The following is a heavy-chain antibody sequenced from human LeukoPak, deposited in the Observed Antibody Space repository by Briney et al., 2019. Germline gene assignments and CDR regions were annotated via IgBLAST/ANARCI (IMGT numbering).Heavy chain of an antibody. V-gene: IGHV3-23*01. J-gene: IGHJ4*02. CDR2: ISVSGDNT. CDR3: AKDSDGIVVVPAAPDY. Sequence: GGSLRLSCAASGFTFNNYAMSWVRQAPGKGLEWVSAISVSGDNTYYADSVKGRFTISRDNSENTLFLQMNSLRAEDSAVYYCAKDSDGIVVVPAAPDYWGQGTLVTVSS. D-gene: IGHD2-2*01. CDR1: GFTFNNYA.